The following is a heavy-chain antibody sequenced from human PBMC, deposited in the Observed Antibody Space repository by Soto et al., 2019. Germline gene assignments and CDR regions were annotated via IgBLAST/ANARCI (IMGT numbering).Heavy chain of an antibody. J-gene: IGHJ6*02. Sequence: EVQLVESGGGLVQPGGSLRLSCAASGFTFSSYEMNWVRQAPGKGLERVSYISSSGSTIYYADSVKGRFTISRDNAKNSLYLQMNSLRAEDTAVYYCARVNSSWYPYYYYGMDVWGQGTTVTVSS. D-gene: IGHD6-13*01. CDR1: GFTFSSYE. CDR3: ARVNSSWYPYYYYGMDV. CDR2: ISSSGSTI. V-gene: IGHV3-48*03.